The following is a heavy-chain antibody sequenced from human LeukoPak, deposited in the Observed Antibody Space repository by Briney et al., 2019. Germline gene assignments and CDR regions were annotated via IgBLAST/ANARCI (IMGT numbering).Heavy chain of an antibody. D-gene: IGHD1-26*01. Sequence: PSETLSLTCTVSGGSISSYYWSWIRQPPGKGLEWIGYIYYSGSTNYNPSLKSRVTISVDTSKNQFSLKLSSVTAADTAVYYCARDARANVGARTNWFDPWGQGTLVTVSS. V-gene: IGHV4-59*01. CDR1: GGSISSYY. CDR3: ARDARANVGARTNWFDP. J-gene: IGHJ5*02. CDR2: IYYSGST.